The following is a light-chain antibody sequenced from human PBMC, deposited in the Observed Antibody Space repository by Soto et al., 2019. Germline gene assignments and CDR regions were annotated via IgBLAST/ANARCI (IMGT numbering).Light chain of an antibody. Sequence: EIVLTQSPGTLSLSPGERATLSCRASQSVSSSYLAWYQQKPGQAPRLLIYGASSRATGIPDRFSGSGSGTDFTLNISRLEPEDFAVYYCQQYDSLPLTFGGGTKVEIK. CDR2: GAS. V-gene: IGKV3-20*01. J-gene: IGKJ4*01. CDR1: QSVSSSY. CDR3: QQYDSLPLT.